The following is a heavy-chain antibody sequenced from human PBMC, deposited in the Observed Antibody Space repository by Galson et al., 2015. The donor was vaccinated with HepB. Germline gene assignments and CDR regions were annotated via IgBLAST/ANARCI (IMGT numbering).Heavy chain of an antibody. CDR3: AREHMPGPWGDY. Sequence: SVKVSCKASGYTFSNYGVTWVRQVPGQGLEWVGWISAKAGKTNYAQKFQDRVVMTTDTSTRTAFLELRSLRSDDTAVYYCAREHMPGPWGDYWGQGTPVAVSS. D-gene: IGHD7-27*01. CDR1: GYTFSNYG. J-gene: IGHJ4*02. V-gene: IGHV1-18*01. CDR2: ISAKAGKT.